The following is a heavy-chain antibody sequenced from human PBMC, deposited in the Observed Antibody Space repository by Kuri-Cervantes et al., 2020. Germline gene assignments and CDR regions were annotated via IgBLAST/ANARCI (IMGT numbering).Heavy chain of an antibody. CDR1: GGSFSGYY. CDR3: ARANFWYGNYFDY. V-gene: IGHV4-34*01. D-gene: IGHD6-13*01. J-gene: IGHJ4*02. Sequence: GSLRLSCAVYGGSFSGYYWSWIRQPPGKGLGWIGEINHSGSTNYNPSLKSRVTISVDTSKNQFSLKLSSVTAADTAVYYCARANFWYGNYFDYWGQGTLVTVSS. CDR2: INHSGST.